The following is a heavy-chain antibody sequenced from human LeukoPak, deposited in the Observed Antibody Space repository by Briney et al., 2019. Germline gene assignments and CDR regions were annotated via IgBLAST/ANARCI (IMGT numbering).Heavy chain of an antibody. Sequence: GGSLRLSCAASGFTFSSYAMSWVRQAPGKGLEWVSAISGSGGSTYYADSVKGRFTISRDNSKNTLYLQMNSLRAEDTAVYYCAKLSGDFWSGCPDEYYYYYMDVWGKGTTVTVSS. V-gene: IGHV3-23*01. CDR3: AKLSGDFWSGCPDEYYYYYMDV. CDR2: ISGSGGST. J-gene: IGHJ6*03. CDR1: GFTFSSYA. D-gene: IGHD3-3*01.